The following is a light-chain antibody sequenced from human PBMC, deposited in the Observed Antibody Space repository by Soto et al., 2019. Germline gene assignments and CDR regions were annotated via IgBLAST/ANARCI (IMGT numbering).Light chain of an antibody. CDR1: QNINSY. CDR3: QQYENLPT. V-gene: IGKV1-33*01. J-gene: IGKJ5*01. CDR2: DAS. Sequence: DIQMTQSPSSLSASVGDTVTITCQASQNINSYLNWYQQKPGRAPKLLIYDASNLEAGVLSRFRGSGSGTDFTFTISRLQPEDIATDYCQQYENLPTLGQGTRLENK.